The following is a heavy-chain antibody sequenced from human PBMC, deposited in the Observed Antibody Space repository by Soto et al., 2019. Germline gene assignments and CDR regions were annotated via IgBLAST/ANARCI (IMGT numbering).Heavy chain of an antibody. Sequence: EVQLVESGGGLVQPGGSLRLSCAGSGFIFSTYDMSWVRQTAGKRLEWVSTIGVGGDTYYEDSVKGRVTIFRENAKNSLYVQMNSLRVGDTAIYYCARAMEVDPIDYWGQGTLVTVSS. D-gene: IGHD1-1*01. V-gene: IGHV3-13*01. CDR1: GFIFSTYD. J-gene: IGHJ4*02. CDR2: IGVGGDT. CDR3: ARAMEVDPIDY.